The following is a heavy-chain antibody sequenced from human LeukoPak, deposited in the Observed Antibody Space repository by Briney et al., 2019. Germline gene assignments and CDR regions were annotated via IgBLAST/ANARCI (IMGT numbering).Heavy chain of an antibody. CDR2: INPHSGKT. V-gene: IGHV1-8*01. Sequence: ASVKVSCKTSGYPFSNYDINWVRQATGQGLEWMGWINPHSGKTGYAQKFQGRVTMTTTTSISTAYMELSNLRSEDTALYYCARGGPAIPTDYWGQGTLVTVSS. CDR3: ARGGPAIPTDY. J-gene: IGHJ4*02. CDR1: GYPFSNYD. D-gene: IGHD2-2*01.